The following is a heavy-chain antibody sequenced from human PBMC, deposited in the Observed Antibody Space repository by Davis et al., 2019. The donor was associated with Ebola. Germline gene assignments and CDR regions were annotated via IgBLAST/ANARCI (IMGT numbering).Heavy chain of an antibody. CDR1: GFTFSSYW. J-gene: IGHJ4*02. CDR2: IKQDGSEK. CDR3: ARDRGYSYGDLDY. V-gene: IGHV3-7*01. D-gene: IGHD5-18*01. Sequence: GGSLRLSCAASGFTFSSYWMSWVRQAPGKGLEWVANIKQDGSEKYYVDSVKGRFTISRDNAKNSLYLQMNSLRAEDTAVYYCARDRGYSYGDLDYWGQGTLVTVSS.